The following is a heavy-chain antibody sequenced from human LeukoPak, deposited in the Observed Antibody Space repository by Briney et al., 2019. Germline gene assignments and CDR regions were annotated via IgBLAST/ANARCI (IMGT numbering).Heavy chain of an antibody. V-gene: IGHV4-34*01. CDR1: GGSFSHYY. D-gene: IGHD2/OR15-2a*01. Sequence: PSETLSLTCGVYGGSFSHYYRSWLRQPPGKGLEWIGEIHPSGTTDYNPSFNSRVTISVDTSKNQFSLKLTAVTAADTAVYYCARGEYQSKQGYWGQGTLVTVFS. CDR3: ARGEYQSKQGY. J-gene: IGHJ4*02. CDR2: IHPSGTT.